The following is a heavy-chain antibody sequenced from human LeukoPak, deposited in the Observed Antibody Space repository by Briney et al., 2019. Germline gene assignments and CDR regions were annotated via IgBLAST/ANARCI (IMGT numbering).Heavy chain of an antibody. CDR3: ARGRYYFDY. CDR1: GYIFSGYY. CDR2: INPNSGGA. V-gene: IGHV1-2*02. Sequence: ASVKVSCKASGYIFSGYYMHWVRQAPGQGLEWMGWINPNSGGADYAQKFQGRVTMTRDTSISTAYMALSRLKSDDTAVYYCARGRYYFDYWGQGTLVTVSS. J-gene: IGHJ4*02.